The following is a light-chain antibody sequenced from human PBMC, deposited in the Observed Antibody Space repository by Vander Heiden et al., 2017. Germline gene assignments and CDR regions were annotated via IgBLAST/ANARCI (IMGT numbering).Light chain of an antibody. J-gene: IGKJ4*01. CDR3: QQRSNGPPMLT. CDR1: QSVSSY. CDR2: DAS. Sequence: EIVLTQSPATLSLSPGERSTLSCRASQSVSSYLAWYQQKPGQAPRLLIYDASNRATGIKARFSGSGDGTDFTLTISSREPEDFAVYYCQQRSNGPPMLTFGGGTKVEIK. V-gene: IGKV3-11*01.